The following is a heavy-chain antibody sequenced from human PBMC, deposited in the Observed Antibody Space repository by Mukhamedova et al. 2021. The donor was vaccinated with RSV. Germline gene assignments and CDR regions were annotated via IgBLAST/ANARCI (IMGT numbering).Heavy chain of an antibody. CDR2: FDPEDGET. D-gene: IGHD3-10*01. J-gene: IGHJ4*02. CDR3: ATVAPFRGVMTFDY. V-gene: IGHV1-24*01. Sequence: MGGFDPEDGETIYAQKFQGRVTTTEDTSTDTAYMELSSLRSEDTAVYYCATVAPFRGVMTFDYWGQGTLVTVSS.